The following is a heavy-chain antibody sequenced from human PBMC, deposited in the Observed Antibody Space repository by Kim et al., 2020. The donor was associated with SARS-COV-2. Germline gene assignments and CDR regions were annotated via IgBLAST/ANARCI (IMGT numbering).Heavy chain of an antibody. CDR1: GFTFSSYA. CDR3: ARDHGGNGMDV. CDR2: ISYDGSNK. V-gene: IGHV3-30-3*01. Sequence: GGSLRLSCAASGFTFSSYAMHWVRQAPGKGLEWVAGISYDGSNKYYADSVKGRFTISRDNSKNTLYLQMNSLRAEDTAVYYCARDHGGNGMDVWGQGTTVTVSS. J-gene: IGHJ6*02.